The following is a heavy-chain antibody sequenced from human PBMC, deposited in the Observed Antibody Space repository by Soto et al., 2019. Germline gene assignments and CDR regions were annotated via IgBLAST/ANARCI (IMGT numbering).Heavy chain of an antibody. CDR3: AATYFPSPGGGP. CDR2: VVVGSGNT. CDR1: GLNLLSFA. D-gene: IGHD3-16*01. V-gene: IGHV1-58*01. Sequence: GASVKVSCKASGLNLLSFAVQWVRQTRGQRLEWIGSVVVGSGNTHYAPKFQDRVTIISDMSTHVAYMELFSLTSDDTAVYYCAATYFPSPGGGPWGQGSRVTDSS. J-gene: IGHJ5*02.